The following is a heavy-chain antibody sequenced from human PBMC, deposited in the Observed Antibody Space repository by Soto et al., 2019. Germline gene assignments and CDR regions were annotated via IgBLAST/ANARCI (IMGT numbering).Heavy chain of an antibody. CDR2: IYHSGST. J-gene: IGHJ6*02. Sequence: SETLSLTCAVSGYSISSGYYWGWIRQPPGKGLEWIGSIYHSGSTYYNPSLKSRVTISVDTSKNQFSLKLSSVTAADTAVYYCAAIFWAYGMDVWGQGTTVTVSS. CDR3: AAIFWAYGMDV. V-gene: IGHV4-38-2*01. D-gene: IGHD3-3*01. CDR1: GYSISSGYY.